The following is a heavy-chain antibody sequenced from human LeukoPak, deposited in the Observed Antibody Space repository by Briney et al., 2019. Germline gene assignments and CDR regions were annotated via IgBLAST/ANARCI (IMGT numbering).Heavy chain of an antibody. D-gene: IGHD1-26*01. Sequence: GGSLRLSCAASGFTVSSNYMSWVRQAPGKGLEGVSIIYSGGSTFYADSVKGRFTISRDNSKNTLYLQMNSLRAEDTAVYYCARGGSYLSSFDIWGQGTMVTVSS. V-gene: IGHV3-53*01. CDR1: GFTVSSNY. CDR3: ARGGSYLSSFDI. CDR2: IYSGGST. J-gene: IGHJ3*02.